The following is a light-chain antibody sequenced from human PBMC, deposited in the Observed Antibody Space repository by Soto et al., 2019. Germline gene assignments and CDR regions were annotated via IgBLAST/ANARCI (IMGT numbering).Light chain of an antibody. CDR2: DDS. V-gene: IGLV3-21*02. CDR3: QVWDASNDLHIL. CDR1: NIGSKS. Sequence: SYELTQPPSVSVAPGQTARITCGGKNIGSKSVHWYQQKSGQAHVLVVHDDSDRPSGIPERFSGSNSGNTATLTISRVEAGDEADYYCQVWDASNDLHILFGGGTKVTVL. J-gene: IGLJ2*01.